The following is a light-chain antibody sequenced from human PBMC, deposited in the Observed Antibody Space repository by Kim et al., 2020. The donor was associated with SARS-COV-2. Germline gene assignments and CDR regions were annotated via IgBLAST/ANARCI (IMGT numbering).Light chain of an antibody. J-gene: IGKJ2*01. CDR1: QSVSSSY. CDR2: GAA. CDR3: KQYGSSLLYT. Sequence: SPGERATLACRASQSVSSSYLAWYQQKPGQTPRLLIYGAASRATGIPDRFSGSGSGTDFTLTISRLEPEDFAVYYCKQYGSSLLYTFGQGTKLEI. V-gene: IGKV3-20*01.